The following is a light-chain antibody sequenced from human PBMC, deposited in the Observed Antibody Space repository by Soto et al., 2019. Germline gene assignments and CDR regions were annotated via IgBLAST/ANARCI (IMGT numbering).Light chain of an antibody. CDR2: GAS. J-gene: IGKJ4*01. CDR1: QTISND. CDR3: QQNNKWPPVT. Sequence: EVVMTQSPATVSVSPGEGVTLSCRASQTISNDLAWYKQKPSQAPRLLIYGASTRATGVPARFSGGGSRTKFTLTISSLQSEDFAFYYCQQNNKWPPVTFGGGTKV. V-gene: IGKV3-15*01.